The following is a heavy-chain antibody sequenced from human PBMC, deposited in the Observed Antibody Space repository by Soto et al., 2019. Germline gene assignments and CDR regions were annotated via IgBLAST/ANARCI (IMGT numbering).Heavy chain of an antibody. D-gene: IGHD3-22*01. CDR3: ARGWENYYDSSGYPPPYYYYGMDV. J-gene: IGHJ6*02. V-gene: IGHV4-34*01. CDR1: GGSFSGYY. Sequence: SETLSLTCAVYGGSFSGYYWSWIRQPPGKGLEWIGEINHSGSTNYNPSLKSRVTISVDTSKNQFSLKLSSVTAADTAVYYCARGWENYYDSSGYPPPYYYYGMDVWGQGTTVTVSS. CDR2: INHSGST.